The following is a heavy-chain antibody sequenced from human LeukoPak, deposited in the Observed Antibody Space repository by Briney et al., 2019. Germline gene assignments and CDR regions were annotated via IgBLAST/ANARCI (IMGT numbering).Heavy chain of an antibody. V-gene: IGHV3-23*01. CDR3: ATGLPVWVYYYNSMDV. Sequence: GGSLRLSCAASGFTFSSYAMSWVRQAPGKGLEWVSAISGSGGSTYYADSVKGRFTISRDNSKNTLYLQMNSLRAEDTAVYYCATGLPVWVYYYNSMDVWGQGTTVTVSS. D-gene: IGHD5/OR15-5a*01. J-gene: IGHJ6*02. CDR2: ISGSGGST. CDR1: GFTFSSYA.